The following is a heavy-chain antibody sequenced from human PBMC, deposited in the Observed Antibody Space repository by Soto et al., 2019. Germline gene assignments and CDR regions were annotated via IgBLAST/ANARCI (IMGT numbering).Heavy chain of an antibody. D-gene: IGHD3-22*01. Sequence: XETLSLTCAVYGGSLSAYYWSWIRQPPGKGLEWIGEINHSGGTSYNPSLKSRVTISVDTSKSQFSLKLTSVTAADRAVYYCARGSVDTVDSSGFYEYWGQATPVTVSS. CDR1: GGSLSAYY. CDR2: INHSGGT. CDR3: ARGSVDTVDSSGFYEY. V-gene: IGHV4-34*01. J-gene: IGHJ4*02.